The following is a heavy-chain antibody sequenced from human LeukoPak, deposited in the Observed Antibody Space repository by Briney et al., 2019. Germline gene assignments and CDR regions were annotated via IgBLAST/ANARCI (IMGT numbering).Heavy chain of an antibody. V-gene: IGHV3-66*02. D-gene: IGHD3-3*01. J-gene: IGHJ4*02. CDR1: GFTVSSNY. CDR3: ARGYDFWSGYNDY. CDR2: IYSGGST. Sequence: GGSLRLSCAASGFTVSSNYMSWVRQAPGKGLEWVSVIYSGGSTYYADSVKGRFTISRDNSKNTLYLQMNSLRAEDAAVYYCARGYDFWSGYNDYWGQGTLVSVSS.